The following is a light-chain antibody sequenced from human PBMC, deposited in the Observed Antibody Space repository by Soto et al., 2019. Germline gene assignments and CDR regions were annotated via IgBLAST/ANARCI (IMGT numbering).Light chain of an antibody. CDR3: HQYNSYSGWK. Sequence: DIQMTQSPSTLSAYVGDRITITCRASQSISSWLAWYQQKPGKAPKLLMYKASTLETGVPSRFSGSGSGTEFTLTINSLQPDDFATYFCHQYNSYSGWKLGHGTKVDIK. CDR1: QSISSW. CDR2: KAS. J-gene: IGKJ1*01. V-gene: IGKV1-5*03.